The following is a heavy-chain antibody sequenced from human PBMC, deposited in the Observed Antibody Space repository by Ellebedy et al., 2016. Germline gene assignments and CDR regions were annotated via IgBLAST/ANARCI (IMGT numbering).Heavy chain of an antibody. Sequence: SETLSLTCTVSGGSLSGYYWSWIRQSPGKGLEWIGYIHKSGTTNYNPSLKSRVTISLDTTKSQFSLKLTSVTAADTAVYYCARDSDNTWSAFAMWGQGTMVIVSS. D-gene: IGHD1-1*01. V-gene: IGHV4-59*01. J-gene: IGHJ3*01. CDR2: IHKSGTT. CDR1: GGSLSGYY. CDR3: ARDSDNTWSAFAM.